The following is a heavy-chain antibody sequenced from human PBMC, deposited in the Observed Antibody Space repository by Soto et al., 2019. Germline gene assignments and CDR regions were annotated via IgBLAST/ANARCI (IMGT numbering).Heavy chain of an antibody. CDR3: ARVTPGIAAAGTPKNASPYYFDY. Sequence: AASVKVSCKASGGTFSSYASSWVRQAPGQGLEWMGGIIPIFGTANYAQKFQGRVTITADESTSTAYMELSSLRSEDTAVYYCARVTPGIAAAGTPKNASPYYFDYWGQGTLVTVSS. V-gene: IGHV1-69*13. CDR2: IIPIFGTA. J-gene: IGHJ4*02. D-gene: IGHD6-13*01. CDR1: GGTFSSYA.